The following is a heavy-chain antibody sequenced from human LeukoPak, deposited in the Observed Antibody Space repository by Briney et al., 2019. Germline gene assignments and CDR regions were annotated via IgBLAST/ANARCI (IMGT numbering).Heavy chain of an antibody. CDR1: GFNFNNYA. V-gene: IGHV3-64D*08. J-gene: IGHJ3*02. CDR2: ISSNGGST. D-gene: IGHD3-22*01. CDR3: GLAAYYYDSSGSDDAFDI. Sequence: PGGSLRLSCSASGFNFNNYAMNWVRQAPGKGLEYVSAISSNGGSTYYADSVKGRCTIPRDNSKNTLYLQMSSLRAEDTAVYYCGLAAYYYDSSGSDDAFDIWGRGTMVIVSS.